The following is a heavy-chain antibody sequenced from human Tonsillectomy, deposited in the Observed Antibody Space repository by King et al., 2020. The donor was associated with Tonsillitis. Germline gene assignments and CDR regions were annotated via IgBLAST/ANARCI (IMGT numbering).Heavy chain of an antibody. Sequence: VQLVESGGGLVQPGGSLRLSCAGSGFTFRSYWMSWVRQAPGKGLEWVGNINQDGSEKYYVDSVKGRFTISRENAKDSLYLRMNSLRAEDTAVYYCARVAGSYSNYMGVWGKGTTVTVSS. CDR2: INQDGSEK. D-gene: IGHD3-10*01. J-gene: IGHJ6*03. CDR1: GFTFRSYW. CDR3: ARVAGSYSNYMGV. V-gene: IGHV3-7*03.